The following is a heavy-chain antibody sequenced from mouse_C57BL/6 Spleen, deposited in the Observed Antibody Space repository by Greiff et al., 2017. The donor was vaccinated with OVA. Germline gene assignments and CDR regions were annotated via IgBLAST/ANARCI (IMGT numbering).Heavy chain of an antibody. CDR3: TNDYVFDY. V-gene: IGHV1-15*01. CDR2: IDPETGGT. J-gene: IGHJ3*01. CDR1: GYTFTDYE. D-gene: IGHD2-4*01. Sequence: QVQLQQSGAELVRPGASVTLSCKASGYTFTDYEMHWVKQTPVHGLEWIGAIDPETGGTAYNQKFKGKAILTADKSSSTAYMEHRSLTSEDSAGYNCTNDYVFDYWGQGTLVTVSA.